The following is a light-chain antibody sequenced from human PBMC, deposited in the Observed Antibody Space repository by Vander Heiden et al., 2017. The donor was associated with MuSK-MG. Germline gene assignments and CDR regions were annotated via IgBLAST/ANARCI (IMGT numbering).Light chain of an antibody. CDR2: TAS. V-gene: IGKV1-12*01. CDR1: RGIANW. CDR3: QQTNSFPIT. Sequence: DIQMTQSPSSVSASVGDRVVITCRASRGIANWLAWYQQKPGKAPRLLISTASTLQTGVPSRFSGSGSGTDFTLTINDLQPDDFATYFGQQTNSFPITFGQGTRLEIK. J-gene: IGKJ5*01.